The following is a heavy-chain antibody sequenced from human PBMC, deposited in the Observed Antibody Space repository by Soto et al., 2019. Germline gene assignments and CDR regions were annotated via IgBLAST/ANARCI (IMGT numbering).Heavy chain of an antibody. J-gene: IGHJ6*02. CDR3: AREKSVYLNYYYDYGMNV. V-gene: IGHV1-69*06. CDR2: IIPIFGTA. Sequence: QVQLVQSGAEVKKPGSSVKVSCKASGGTFSSYAISWVRQAPGQGLAWMGGIIPIFGTANYAQTFQGRVTITADKSTSTAYMELSSLRSEDTAVYYWAREKSVYLNYYYDYGMNVWGHGTTVTV. CDR1: GGTFSSYA. D-gene: IGHD2-8*01.